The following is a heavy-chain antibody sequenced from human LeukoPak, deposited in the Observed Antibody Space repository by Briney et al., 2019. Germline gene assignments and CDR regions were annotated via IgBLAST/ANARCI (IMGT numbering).Heavy chain of an antibody. J-gene: IGHJ4*02. V-gene: IGHV3-30-3*01. CDR1: GFTFSSYA. D-gene: IGHD6-13*01. CDR2: ISYDGGNK. Sequence: GGSLRLSCAASGFTFSSYAMHWVRQAPGKGLEWVAVISYDGGNKYYADSVKGRFTISRDNSKNTLYLQMNSLRAEDTAVYYCARGLAAAGTGTYWGQGTLVTVSS. CDR3: ARGLAAAGTGTY.